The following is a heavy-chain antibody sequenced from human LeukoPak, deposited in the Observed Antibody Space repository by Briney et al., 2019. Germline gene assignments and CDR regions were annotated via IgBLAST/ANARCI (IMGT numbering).Heavy chain of an antibody. CDR1: GFTLKIYA. CDR2: IDNSGSVT. Sequence: GGPLRLSCAGSGFTLKIYAMKWVRQAPGKGLQWVSSIDNSGSVTYYGDSVKGRFTISRDNSKNTLYLQMNSLRDDDTAIYYCATTYGDSLSTPGYWGQGTLVTVSS. V-gene: IGHV3-23*05. D-gene: IGHD4-17*01. CDR3: ATTYGDSLSTPGY. J-gene: IGHJ4*02.